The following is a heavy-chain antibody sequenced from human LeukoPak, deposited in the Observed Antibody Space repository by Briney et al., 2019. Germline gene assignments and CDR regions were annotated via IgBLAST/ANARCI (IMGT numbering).Heavy chain of an antibody. J-gene: IGHJ6*02. D-gene: IGHD6-19*01. Sequence: ASVKVSCKASGYTFTGYYMHWVRQAPGQGLEWMGWINPNSGGTNYARKFQGRVTMTRDTSISTAYMELSRLRSDDTAVYYCARVDRSSSGPPGMDVWGQGTTVTVSS. V-gene: IGHV1-2*02. CDR2: INPNSGGT. CDR3: ARVDRSSSGPPGMDV. CDR1: GYTFTGYY.